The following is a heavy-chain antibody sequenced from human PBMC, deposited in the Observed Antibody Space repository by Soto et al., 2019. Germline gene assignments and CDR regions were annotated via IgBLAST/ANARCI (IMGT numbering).Heavy chain of an antibody. CDR3: TRVRVRWESLGWFDP. Sequence: GALRLSCSASGFSFGDYAMSWVRQAPGKGLEWVGFIRSRAYSGTTEYAASVKGRFTISRDDSKTIAYLQMNSLKTEDTAVYYCTRVRVRWESLGWFDPWGQGTLVTVSS. CDR2: IRSRAYSGTT. CDR1: GFSFGDYA. D-gene: IGHD1-26*01. J-gene: IGHJ5*02. V-gene: IGHV3-49*04.